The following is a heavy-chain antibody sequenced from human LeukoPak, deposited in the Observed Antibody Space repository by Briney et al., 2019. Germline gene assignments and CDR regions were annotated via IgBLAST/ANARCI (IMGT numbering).Heavy chain of an antibody. V-gene: IGHV4-59*01. CDR3: ASITIFGVDNIFDY. J-gene: IGHJ4*02. D-gene: IGHD3-3*01. CDR1: GGSISGYY. CDR2: IYYSGST. Sequence: SETLSLTCTVSGGSISGYYWSWIRQPPGKGLEWIGYIYYSGSTNYNPSLKSRVTISVDTSKNQFSLKLSSVTAADTAVYYCASITIFGVDNIFDYWGQGTLVTVSS.